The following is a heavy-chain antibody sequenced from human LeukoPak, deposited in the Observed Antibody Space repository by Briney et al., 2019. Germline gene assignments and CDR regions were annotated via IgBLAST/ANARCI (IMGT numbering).Heavy chain of an antibody. Sequence: SQTLSLTCAVSGGSISSGGYSWSWIRQPPGKGLEWIGYIYHSGSTYYNPSLKSRVTISVDRSKNQFSLKPSSVTAADTAVYYCARAPSTFLFDYWGQGTLVTVSS. CDR2: IYHSGST. D-gene: IGHD3-16*01. CDR1: GGSISSGGYS. V-gene: IGHV4-30-2*01. J-gene: IGHJ4*02. CDR3: ARAPSTFLFDY.